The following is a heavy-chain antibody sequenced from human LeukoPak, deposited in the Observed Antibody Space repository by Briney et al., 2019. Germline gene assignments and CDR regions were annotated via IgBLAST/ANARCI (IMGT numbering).Heavy chain of an antibody. CDR2: ISSSSDV. CDR1: GFTFSRFS. J-gene: IGHJ4*02. V-gene: IGHV3-21*01. CDR3: ARGLAVAAPDY. Sequence: GGSLRLSCAASGFTFSRFSMNWVRQAPGKGLEWVSSISSSSDVYYADALEGRVIISRDNAKNSLYLQMNSLRADDTAVYYCARGLAVAAPDYWGQGSLVTVSS. D-gene: IGHD6-19*01.